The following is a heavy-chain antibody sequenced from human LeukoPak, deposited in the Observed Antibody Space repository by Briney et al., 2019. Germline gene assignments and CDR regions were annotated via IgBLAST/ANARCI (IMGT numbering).Heavy chain of an antibody. J-gene: IGHJ4*02. V-gene: IGHV3-21*04. Sequence: GGSLRLSPAASGVTFRNYSMNCVRDAPGKGLEWVSSISSRSSYIYYADSVKGRFTISRDNAKNSLYLQMNSLRAEDTAVYYCATTYCSGASCAKRDFDYWGQGTLVTVS. CDR1: GVTFRNYS. D-gene: IGHD2-15*01. CDR3: ATTYCSGASCAKRDFDY. CDR2: ISSRSSYI.